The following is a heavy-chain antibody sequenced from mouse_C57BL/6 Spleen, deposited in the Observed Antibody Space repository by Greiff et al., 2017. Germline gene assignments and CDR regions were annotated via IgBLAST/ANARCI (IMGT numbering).Heavy chain of an antibody. CDR1: GFTFSDYG. D-gene: IGHD2-12*01. V-gene: IGHV5-17*01. J-gene: IGHJ4*01. CDR3: ARHYKPYYYAMDY. CDR2: ISRGSSTI. Sequence: EVQLVESGGGLVKPGGSLKLSCAASGFTFSDYGMHWVRQAPETGLAWVSYISRGSSTIYYAEKVKGRFTIARDNAKNTLFLQMTSLRSEDTAMYYCARHYKPYYYAMDYWGQGTSVTVSS.